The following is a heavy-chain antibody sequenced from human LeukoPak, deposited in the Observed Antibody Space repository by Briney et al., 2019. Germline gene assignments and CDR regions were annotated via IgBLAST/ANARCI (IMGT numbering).Heavy chain of an antibody. V-gene: IGHV3-66*01. D-gene: IGHD6-19*01. CDR2: IYSGYST. CDR3: ARDGAGTSFDY. CDR1: GFTVSSNY. Sequence: GGSLRLSCAASGFTVSSNYMSWVRQAPGKGLEWVSVIYSGYSTYYADSVKGRFTISRDNSKNTLYLQMNSLRAEDTAVYYCARDGAGTSFDYWGQGTLVTVSS. J-gene: IGHJ4*02.